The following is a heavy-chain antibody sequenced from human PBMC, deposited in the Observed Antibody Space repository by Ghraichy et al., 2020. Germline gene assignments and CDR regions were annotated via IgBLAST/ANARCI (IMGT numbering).Heavy chain of an antibody. Sequence: WGSLRLSCAASGFTFSSYDMHWVRQATGKGLEWVSAIGTAGDTYYPGSVKGRFTISRENAKNSLYLQMNSLRAGDTAVYYCAKAMGRILAGRYCGGDCYGRYFDLWGRGTLVTVSS. V-gene: IGHV3-13*04. CDR3: AKAMGRILAGRYCGGDCYGRYFDL. D-gene: IGHD2-21*01. J-gene: IGHJ2*01. CDR1: GFTFSSYD. CDR2: IGTAGDT.